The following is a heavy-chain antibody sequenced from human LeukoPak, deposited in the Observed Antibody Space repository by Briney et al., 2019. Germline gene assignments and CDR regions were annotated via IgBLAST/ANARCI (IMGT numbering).Heavy chain of an antibody. CDR3: ARAVKVATVTTLGFDY. D-gene: IGHD4-17*01. CDR2: IYYSGST. CDR1: GGSISSGDYY. V-gene: IGHV4-30-4*01. J-gene: IGHJ4*02. Sequence: PSETLSLTCTVSGGSISSGDYYWSWIRQPPGKGLEWIGYIYYSGSTYYNPSLKSRVTISVDTSKNQFSLKLSSVTAADTAVYYCARAVKVATVTTLGFDYWGQGTLVTVSS.